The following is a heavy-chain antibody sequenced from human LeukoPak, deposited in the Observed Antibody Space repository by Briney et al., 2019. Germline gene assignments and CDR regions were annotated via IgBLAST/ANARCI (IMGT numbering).Heavy chain of an antibody. CDR3: ARGYCSGGSCYDGGVFDY. CDR2: INWNSGSI. V-gene: IGHV3-9*01. J-gene: IGHJ4*02. D-gene: IGHD2-15*01. Sequence: GGSLRLSCAASGFTFDDYAMHWVRQAPGKGLEWVSGINWNSGSIGYADSVKGRFTISRDNSKNTLYLQMNSLRAEDAAVYYCARGYCSGGSCYDGGVFDYWGQGTLVTVSS. CDR1: GFTFDDYA.